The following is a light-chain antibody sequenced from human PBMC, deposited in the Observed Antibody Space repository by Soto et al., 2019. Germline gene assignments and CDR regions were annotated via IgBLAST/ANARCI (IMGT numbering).Light chain of an antibody. J-gene: IGKJ4*01. CDR1: QTVVSY. V-gene: IGKV3-11*01. CDR3: QQRSNWLT. Sequence: EIVFTQSPGTLALSPGERATLSCRASQTVVSYYLTWYQQKPGQAPRLLIYDASNRATGIPARFSGSGSGTDFTLTISSLEPEDFAVYYCQQRSNWLTFGGGTKVDIK. CDR2: DAS.